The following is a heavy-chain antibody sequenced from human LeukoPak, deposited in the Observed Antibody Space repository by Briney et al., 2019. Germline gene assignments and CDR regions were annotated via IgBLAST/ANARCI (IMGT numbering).Heavy chain of an antibody. D-gene: IGHD1-26*01. CDR3: ARPIRGSYVEDVFDI. J-gene: IGHJ3*02. Sequence: ASVKVSCKTSGYNFSDYYLHWVRQAPGQGLEWMGWINPSSGGTKNAQKFQGRVTMTRDTSISTGYMELSRLRSDDTAVYYCARPIRGSYVEDVFDIWGQGTMVTVSA. CDR2: INPSSGGT. V-gene: IGHV1-2*02. CDR1: GYNFSDYY.